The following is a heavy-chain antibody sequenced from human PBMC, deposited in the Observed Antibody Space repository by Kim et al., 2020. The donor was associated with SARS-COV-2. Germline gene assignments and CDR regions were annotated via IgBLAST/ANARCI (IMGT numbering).Heavy chain of an antibody. J-gene: IGHJ5*02. CDR1: GGSISRYY. Sequence: SETLSLTCTASGGSISRYYLSWIRQSPGKGLEWIGYVYYSGGTNYNPSLKSRVTISVDTSKNQFSLKLSSVTAADTAVYFCARGRDFWSGATGWLDPWGQGALVIVSS. D-gene: IGHD3-3*01. CDR2: VYYSGGT. V-gene: IGHV4-59*01. CDR3: ARGRDFWSGATGWLDP.